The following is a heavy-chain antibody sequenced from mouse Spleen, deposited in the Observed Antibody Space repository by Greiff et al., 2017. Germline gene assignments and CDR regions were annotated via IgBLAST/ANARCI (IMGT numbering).Heavy chain of an antibody. CDR1: GFTFSSYY. CDR3: AREDGNAMDY. CDR2: ISSGGGST. J-gene: IGHJ4*01. Sequence: EVMLVESGGGLVKLGGSLKLSCAASGFTFSSYYMSWVRQTPEKRLEWVATISSGGGSTYYPDSVKGRFTISRDNAKNTLYLQMSSLNSEDIAVYYCAREDGNAMDYWGQGTSVTVSS. V-gene: IGHV5-9*01. D-gene: IGHD2-1*01.